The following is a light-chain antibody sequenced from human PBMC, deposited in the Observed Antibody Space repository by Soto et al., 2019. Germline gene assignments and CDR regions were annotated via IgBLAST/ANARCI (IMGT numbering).Light chain of an antibody. V-gene: IGKV3-11*01. Sequence: EIVLTQSPATLSLSPGERATLSCRASQSVGSYLAWYQQKPGQAPRPLIYDASNSATGIPARFSGSGSGADFTLPSSSLEPEDFAVYYCQQRINWPTITFGQGTRLEIK. CDR2: DAS. CDR1: QSVGSY. J-gene: IGKJ5*01. CDR3: QQRINWPTIT.